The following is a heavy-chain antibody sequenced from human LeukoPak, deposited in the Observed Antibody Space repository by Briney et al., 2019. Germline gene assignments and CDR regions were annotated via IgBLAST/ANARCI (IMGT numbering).Heavy chain of an antibody. CDR3: VKGTNWNDGAG. D-gene: IGHD1-1*01. Sequence: GGSLRLSCSASGFTFSSYAMHWVRQAPGKGLEDVSAISSNGGRTHYADSVKGRFTISRDNSKNTLYLQMSSLRAEDTAAYYCVKGTNWNDGAGWGQGTLVTVSS. J-gene: IGHJ4*02. V-gene: IGHV3-64D*06. CDR2: ISSNGGRT. CDR1: GFTFSSYA.